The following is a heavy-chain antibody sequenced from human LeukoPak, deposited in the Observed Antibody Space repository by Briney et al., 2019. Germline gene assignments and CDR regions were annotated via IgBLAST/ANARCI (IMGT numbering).Heavy chain of an antibody. Sequence: PGGTLRLSSAASGFTLCGYTMSWVPPGPGQGLEWVSAICAGGGSTYYTHPVRVRFTTSRANSKSTLYLRMHSLRAADTALYACAGTAIGDYGRFPNDYWGQGTLVTVSS. CDR1: GFTLCGYT. CDR2: ICAGGGST. D-gene: IGHD4-17*01. CDR3: AGTAIGDYGRFPNDY. V-gene: IGHV3-23*01. J-gene: IGHJ4*02.